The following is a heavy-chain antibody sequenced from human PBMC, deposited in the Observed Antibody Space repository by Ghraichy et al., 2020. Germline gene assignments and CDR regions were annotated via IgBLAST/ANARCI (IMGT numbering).Heavy chain of an antibody. Sequence: SETLSLTCTVSGGSISSSLYYWGWIRHPPGKGLQWIGSIDYSWNTYYTSSLKSRVTMSVDTSKNQFSLKRTSVTATDTAVYYCARTQIMIRGDIFDYWGQGTLVTVSS. J-gene: IGHJ4*02. CDR1: GGSISSSLYY. D-gene: IGHD3-10*01. CDR3: ARTQIMIRGDIFDY. V-gene: IGHV4-39*01. CDR2: IDYSWNT.